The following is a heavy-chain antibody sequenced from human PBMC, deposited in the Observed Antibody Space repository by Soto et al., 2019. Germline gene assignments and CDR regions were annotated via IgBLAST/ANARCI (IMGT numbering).Heavy chain of an antibody. CDR2: IYPGDSDT. V-gene: IGHV5-51*01. D-gene: IGHD3-9*01. Sequence: GESLKISCKGSGYSFTSYWIGGVRQMPGKGLEWMGIIYPGDSDTRYSPSLKSRVTMSVDTSKKQFSLKLRSVTAADTALYYCATRYSYYCMDFWGQGTPVTVSS. CDR1: GYSFTSYW. J-gene: IGHJ6*02. CDR3: ATRYSYYCMDF.